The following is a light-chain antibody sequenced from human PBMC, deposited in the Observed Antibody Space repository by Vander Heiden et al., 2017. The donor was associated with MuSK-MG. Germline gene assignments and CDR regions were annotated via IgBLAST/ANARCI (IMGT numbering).Light chain of an antibody. CDR2: AAS. CDR3: QQSDSTLRT. Sequence: DIQMTQSPSSLSASVGDRVPITCRASQSISSYLNWYQQNTGKAPKLLIYAASNLQSGVPARCSGSGSGTDFTLTSSSLQPEDVATYYCQQSDSTLRTFGQGTKLXIK. J-gene: IGKJ2*01. CDR1: QSISSY. V-gene: IGKV1-39*01.